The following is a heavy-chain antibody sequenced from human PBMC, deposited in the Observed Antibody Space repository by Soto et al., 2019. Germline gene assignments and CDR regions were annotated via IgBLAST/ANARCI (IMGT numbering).Heavy chain of an antibody. D-gene: IGHD5-12*01. Sequence: SETLSLTCAVYGGSFSGYYWSWIRQPPGKGLEWIGEINHSGSTNYNPSLKSRVTISVDTSKNQFSLKLSSVTAADTAVYYCARERWLRVRYFDYWGQGTLVTVSS. CDR1: GGSFSGYY. J-gene: IGHJ4*02. CDR3: ARERWLRVRYFDY. V-gene: IGHV4-34*01. CDR2: INHSGST.